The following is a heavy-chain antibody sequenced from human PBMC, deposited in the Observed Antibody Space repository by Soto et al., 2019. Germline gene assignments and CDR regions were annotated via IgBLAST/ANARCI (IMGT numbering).Heavy chain of an antibody. J-gene: IGHJ4*02. CDR3: AKKSIVVVPAAIDY. CDR2: ISAYNGNT. Sequence: ASVKVSCKASGYTFTSYGISWVRQAPGQGLEWMGWISAYNGNTNYAQKLQGRVTMTTDNSKNTLYLQMNSLRAEDTAVYYCAKKSIVVVPAAIDYWGQGTLVTVSS. V-gene: IGHV1-18*01. D-gene: IGHD2-2*01. CDR1: GYTFTSYG.